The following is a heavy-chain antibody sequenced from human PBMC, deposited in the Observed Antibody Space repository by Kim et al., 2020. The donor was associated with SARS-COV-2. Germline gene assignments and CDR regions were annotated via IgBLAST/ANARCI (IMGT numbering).Heavy chain of an antibody. J-gene: IGHJ5*02. CDR1: GFTFSSYG. CDR3: ARGSIKFDWFDP. CDR2: IWYDGSNK. D-gene: IGHD1-20*01. Sequence: GGSLRLSCAASGFTFSSYGMHWVRQAPGKGLEWVAVIWYDGSNKYYADSVKGRFTISRDNSKNTLYLQMNSLRAEDTAVYYCARGSIKFDWFDPWGQGTLVTVSS. V-gene: IGHV3-33*01.